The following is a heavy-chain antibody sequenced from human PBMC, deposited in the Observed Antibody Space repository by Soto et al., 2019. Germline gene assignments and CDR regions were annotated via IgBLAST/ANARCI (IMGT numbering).Heavy chain of an antibody. CDR3: ARGYYDFWSGYHYWFDP. CDR2: INHSGST. V-gene: IGHV4-34*01. D-gene: IGHD3-3*01. J-gene: IGHJ5*02. Sequence: PSETLSLTCAVYGGSFSGYYWSWIRQPPGKGLEWIGEINHSGSTNYNPSLKSRVTISVDTSKNQFSLKLSSVTAADTAVYYCARGYYDFWSGYHYWFDPWGQGTLVTVSS. CDR1: GGSFSGYY.